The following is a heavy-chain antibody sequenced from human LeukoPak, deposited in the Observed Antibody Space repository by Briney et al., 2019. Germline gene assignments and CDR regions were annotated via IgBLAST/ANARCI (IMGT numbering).Heavy chain of an antibody. D-gene: IGHD3-9*01. CDR2: ISGSGGST. J-gene: IGHJ4*02. V-gene: IGHV3-23*01. CDR1: GFTFSSYA. Sequence: GGSLRLSCAASGFTFSSYAMSWVRQAPGKGLEWVSAISGSGGSTYYADSVKGRFTISRDNSKNTLYLQMNSPRAEDTAVYYCAKDLYRYFDCVLDYWGQGTLVTVSS. CDR3: AKDLYRYFDCVLDY.